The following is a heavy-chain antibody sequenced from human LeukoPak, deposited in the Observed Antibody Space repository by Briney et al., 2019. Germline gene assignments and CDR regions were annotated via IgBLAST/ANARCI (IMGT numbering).Heavy chain of an antibody. Sequence: QSGGSLRLSCAASGFTFSGYWMSWVRQAPGKGLEWVANIKEDGSEKYYVDSVKGRFTISRDNSKNTLYLQMNSLRAEDTAVYYCAREHGKSGGDCYFDYWGQGTLVTVSS. CDR1: GFTFSGYW. CDR3: AREHGKSGGDCYFDY. J-gene: IGHJ4*02. D-gene: IGHD2-21*02. V-gene: IGHV3-7*03. CDR2: IKEDGSEK.